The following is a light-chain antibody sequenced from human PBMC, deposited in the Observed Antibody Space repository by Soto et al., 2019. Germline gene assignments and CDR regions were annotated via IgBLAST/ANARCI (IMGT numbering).Light chain of an antibody. Sequence: EIVMTQSPATLSVSPGEGATLFCRASQSIKRNLAWFQQKPGQAPRLLMSAASTRATGIPARFSGSGSGTEFTLTIASLQSEDFAVYYCQQYTYWPLTFGGGTKGGYQ. CDR1: QSIKRN. J-gene: IGKJ4*01. CDR2: AAS. V-gene: IGKV3D-15*01. CDR3: QQYTYWPLT.